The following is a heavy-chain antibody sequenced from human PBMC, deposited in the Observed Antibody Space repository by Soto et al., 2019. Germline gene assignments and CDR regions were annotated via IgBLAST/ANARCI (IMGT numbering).Heavy chain of an antibody. V-gene: IGHV4-34*01. CDR1: GGSFSGYY. D-gene: IGHD6-13*01. CDR3: ARVSFERPTAAGTNPPPDY. Sequence: PSETLSLTCAVYGGSFSGYYWSWIRQPPGKGLEWIGEINHSGSTNYNPSLKSRVTISVDTSKNQFSLKLSSVTAADTAVYYCARVSFERPTAAGTNPPPDYWGQGTLLTVSS. J-gene: IGHJ4*02. CDR2: INHSGST.